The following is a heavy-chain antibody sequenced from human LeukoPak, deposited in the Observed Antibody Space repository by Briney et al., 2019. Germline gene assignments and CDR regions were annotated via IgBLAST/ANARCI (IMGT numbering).Heavy chain of an antibody. V-gene: IGHV3-74*01. CDR2: IKSDGSTT. Sequence: GGSLRLSCAASGFTFSSYWMHWVRQAPGKGLVWVSRIKSDGSTTTYADSVKGRFTISRDNAKNTLYLQMDSLRAEDTAVYYCARVVDTHFDYWGQGTLVTVSS. CDR3: ARVVDTHFDY. CDR1: GFTFSSYW. D-gene: IGHD5-18*01. J-gene: IGHJ4*02.